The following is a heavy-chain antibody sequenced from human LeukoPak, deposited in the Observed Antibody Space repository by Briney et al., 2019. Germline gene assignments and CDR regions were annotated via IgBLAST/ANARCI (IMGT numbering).Heavy chain of an antibody. D-gene: IGHD3-22*01. CDR1: GGSIGRSSYY. J-gene: IGHJ3*02. V-gene: IGHV4-39*07. CDR3: ARARNYYDSSGFYYEGDAFDI. CDR2: IYYSGKT. Sequence: SETLSLTCTVSGGSIGRSSYYWGWIRQPPGKGLEWIGNIYYSGKTDYNPSLKSRVTISVDTSKNQFSLKLSSVTAADTAVYYCARARNYYDSSGFYYEGDAFDIWGQGTMVTVSS.